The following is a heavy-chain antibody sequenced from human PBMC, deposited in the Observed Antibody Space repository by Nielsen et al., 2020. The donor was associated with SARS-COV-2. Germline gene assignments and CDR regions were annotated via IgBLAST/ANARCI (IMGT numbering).Heavy chain of an antibody. V-gene: IGHV3-30-3*01. J-gene: IGHJ6*03. Sequence: GESLKISCAASGFTFSSYAMHWVRQAPGKGLEWVAVISYDGSNKYYADSVKGRFTISRDNSKNSLYLQMNSLRAEDTAVYYCARVGAGYSSSWYYYYYYMDVWGKGTTVTVSS. D-gene: IGHD6-13*01. CDR1: GFTFSSYA. CDR3: ARVGAGYSSSWYYYYYYMDV. CDR2: ISYDGSNK.